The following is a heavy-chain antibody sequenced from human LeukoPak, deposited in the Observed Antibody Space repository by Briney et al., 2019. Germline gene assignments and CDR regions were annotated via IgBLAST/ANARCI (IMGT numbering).Heavy chain of an antibody. CDR3: ARHRMETTVSTCFDY. D-gene: IGHD4-17*01. CDR1: GGSISSSSYY. CDR2: IYYSGST. V-gene: IGHV4-39*01. Sequence: PSETLSLTCTVSGGSISSSSYYWGWIRQPPGKGLEWIGSIYYSGSTYYNPSLKSRVTISVDTSKNQFSLKLSSVTAADTAVYYCARHRMETTVSTCFDYWGQGTLVTVSS. J-gene: IGHJ4*02.